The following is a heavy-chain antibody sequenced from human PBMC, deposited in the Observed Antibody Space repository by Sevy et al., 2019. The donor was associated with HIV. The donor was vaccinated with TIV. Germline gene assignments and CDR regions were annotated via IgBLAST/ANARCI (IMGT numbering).Heavy chain of an antibody. D-gene: IGHD6-13*01. CDR2: ISAYNGNT. J-gene: IGHJ6*03. V-gene: IGHV1-18*01. CDR3: ARDRVAATVTSSLYYYMDV. CDR1: GYTFSSYD. Sequence: AGPSVKVSCKASGYTFSSYDISWVRQAPGQGLEWMGWISAYNGNTNYTLNLEGRVTMTTDTSTSTAYMELKGLRSDDTDVYYCARDRVAATVTSSLYYYMDVWGKGTTVTVSS.